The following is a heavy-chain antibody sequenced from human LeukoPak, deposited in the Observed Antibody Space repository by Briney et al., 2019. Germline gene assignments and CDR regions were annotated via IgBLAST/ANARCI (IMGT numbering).Heavy chain of an antibody. CDR3: AKSRSTYHFDY. Sequence: GESLRISCKGSGYSFTNHWIAWVREMPGKGLEWMGTIYPGDSDTRYSPSFLGQVTISADKSISTAYLQWSSLKASDTAMYFCAKSRSTYHFDYWGQGTLVTVSS. D-gene: IGHD2-2*01. CDR2: IYPGDSDT. J-gene: IGHJ4*02. V-gene: IGHV5-51*01. CDR1: GYSFTNHW.